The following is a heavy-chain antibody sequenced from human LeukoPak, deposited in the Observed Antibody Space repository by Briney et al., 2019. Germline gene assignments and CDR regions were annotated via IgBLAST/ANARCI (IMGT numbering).Heavy chain of an antibody. CDR1: GGSISSYY. CDR3: ARVEEGYGSGRRENYYYYYMDV. Sequence: SKTLSLTCTVSGGSISSYYWSWIRQPPGKGLEWIGYIYYSGSTNYNPSLKSRVIISVDTSKNQFSLKLSSVTAADTAVYYCARVEEGYGSGRRENYYYYYMDVWGKGTTVTISS. D-gene: IGHD3-10*01. J-gene: IGHJ6*03. CDR2: IYYSGST. V-gene: IGHV4-59*01.